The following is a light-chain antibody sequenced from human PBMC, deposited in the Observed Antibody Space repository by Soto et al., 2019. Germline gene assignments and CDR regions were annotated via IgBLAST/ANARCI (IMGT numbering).Light chain of an antibody. CDR1: SSDVGGYNY. CDR2: DVS. J-gene: IGLJ2*01. CDR3: CSYAGSSSHVV. Sequence: QSALTQPRSVSGSPGQSVTISCTGTSSDVGGYNYVSWYQQHPGKAPKLMIYDVSKRPSGVPDRFSGCKSGNTASLTISGLQAEDEADYYCCSYAGSSSHVVFGGGTKLTVL. V-gene: IGLV2-11*01.